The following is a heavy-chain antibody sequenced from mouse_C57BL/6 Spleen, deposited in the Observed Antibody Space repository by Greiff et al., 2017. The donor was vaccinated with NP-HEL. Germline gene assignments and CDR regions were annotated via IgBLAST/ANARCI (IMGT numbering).Heavy chain of an antibody. CDR3: ARSGSSYRGYFDY. D-gene: IGHD1-1*01. CDR2: IYPGDGDT. J-gene: IGHJ2*01. V-gene: IGHV1-80*01. Sequence: QVQLQQSGAELVKPGASVKISCKASGYAFSSYWMNWVKQRPGKGLEWIGQIYPGDGDTNYNGKFKGKATLTADKSSSTAYMQLSSLTSEDSAVYFCARSGSSYRGYFDYWGQGTTLIVSS. CDR1: GYAFSSYW.